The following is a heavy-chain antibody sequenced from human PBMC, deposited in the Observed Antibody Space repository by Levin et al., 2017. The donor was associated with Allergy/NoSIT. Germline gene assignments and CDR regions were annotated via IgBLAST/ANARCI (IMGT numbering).Heavy chain of an antibody. V-gene: IGHV3-13*01. D-gene: IGHD6-19*01. CDR2: ISSVGDT. Sequence: PGGSLRLSCAASGFTFYSYDMHWVRQATGKGLEWVSGISSVGDTYYAGSVKGRSTISRENAKNSLYLQMNSLRAGDTAVYYCARVRYSSGWFFDYWGQGTLVTVSS. CDR3: ARVRYSSGWFFDY. CDR1: GFTFYSYD. J-gene: IGHJ4*02.